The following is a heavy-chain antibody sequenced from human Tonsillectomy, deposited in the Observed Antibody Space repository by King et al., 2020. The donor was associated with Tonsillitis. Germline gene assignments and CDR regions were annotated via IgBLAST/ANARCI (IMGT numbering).Heavy chain of an antibody. Sequence: QGQLVQSGAEVKKPGSSVKVSCKVSGGTFSNYAISWVRQAPGQGLEWMGGIIPMFGTTNYAQKLQGRVTITADESTNTAYMELSSLRSEDTAVYYCARERHYDFWSVYPTSHWFAPWGQGTLVTVSS. J-gene: IGHJ5*02. CDR3: ARERHYDFWSVYPTSHWFAP. D-gene: IGHD3-3*01. V-gene: IGHV1-69*01. CDR2: IIPMFGTT. CDR1: GGTFSNYA.